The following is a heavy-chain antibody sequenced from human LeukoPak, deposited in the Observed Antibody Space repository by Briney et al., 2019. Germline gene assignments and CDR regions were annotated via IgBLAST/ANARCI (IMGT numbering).Heavy chain of an antibody. CDR3: AKDGYYGSGPPDY. V-gene: IGHV3-23*01. J-gene: IGHJ4*02. D-gene: IGHD3-10*01. CDR1: GFTFSSYA. CDR2: ISGNGGST. Sequence: GGSLRLSCAASGFTFSSYAMSWVRQAPGKGLEWVSAISGNGGSTYYADSVKGRFTISRDNSKNTLYLQMNSLRAEDTAVYYCAKDGYYGSGPPDYWGQGTLVTVSS.